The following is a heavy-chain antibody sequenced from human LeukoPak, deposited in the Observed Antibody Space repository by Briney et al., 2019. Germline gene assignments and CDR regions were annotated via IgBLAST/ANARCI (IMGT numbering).Heavy chain of an antibody. CDR2: ITGGGGTT. D-gene: IGHD3-10*01. CDR3: AKNLLGSGAHSWYFDL. CDR1: GFTFSSYG. J-gene: IGHJ2*01. Sequence: PGGSLRLSCAASGFTFSSYGLSWVRQAPAKGLEWVSSITGGGGTTHLDSVRGRFTISRDNSKSTLYLQMNSLRVEDTAVYYCAKNLLGSGAHSWYFDLWGRGTLVTVSS. V-gene: IGHV3-23*01.